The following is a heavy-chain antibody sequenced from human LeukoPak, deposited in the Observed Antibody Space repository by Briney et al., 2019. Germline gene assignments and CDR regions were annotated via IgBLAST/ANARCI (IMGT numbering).Heavy chain of an antibody. J-gene: IGHJ5*02. CDR2: IYYSGST. Sequence: SQTLSLTCTVSVGSISSGDYYWSWIRQPPGKGLEWIGYIYYSGSTYYNPSLKSRVTISVDTSKNQFSLKLSSVTAADTAVYYCAREIGDYYGSGRSRTPDNWFDPWGQGTLVTVSS. CDR1: VGSISSGDYY. D-gene: IGHD3-10*01. CDR3: AREIGDYYGSGRSRTPDNWFDP. V-gene: IGHV4-30-4*01.